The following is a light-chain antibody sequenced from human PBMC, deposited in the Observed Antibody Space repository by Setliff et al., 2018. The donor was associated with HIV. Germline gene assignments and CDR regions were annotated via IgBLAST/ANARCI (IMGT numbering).Light chain of an antibody. Sequence: QSALTQPASVSGSPGQSITISCTGTSSDVGSYNLVSWYQQHPGKAPKLMIYEVSERPSGVSDRFSGSKSGNTASLTISGLQAEDEADYYCCSYASSSLSYVFGAGTKVTVL. J-gene: IGLJ1*01. CDR3: CSYASSSLSYV. CDR2: EVS. CDR1: SSDVGSYNL. V-gene: IGLV2-23*02.